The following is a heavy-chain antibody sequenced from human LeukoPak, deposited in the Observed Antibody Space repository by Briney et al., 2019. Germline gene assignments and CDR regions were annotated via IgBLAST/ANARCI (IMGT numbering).Heavy chain of an antibody. D-gene: IGHD5-12*01. J-gene: IGHJ4*02. Sequence: GGSLRLSCAASGVTFSSYGMHWVRQAPGKGLEWVALISSDGNDKLYGDSVKGRFTIPRDDSNSTLYLQMNSLRAEDTAVYYCTTKVIRGNSGDDYDDWGQGTLVTVSS. V-gene: IGHV3-30*03. CDR3: TTKVIRGNSGDDYDD. CDR2: ISSDGNDK. CDR1: GVTFSSYG.